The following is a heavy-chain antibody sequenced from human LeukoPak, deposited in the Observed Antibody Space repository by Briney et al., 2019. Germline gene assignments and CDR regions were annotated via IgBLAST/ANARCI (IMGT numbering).Heavy chain of an antibody. V-gene: IGHV3-9*01. D-gene: IGHD4/OR15-4a*01. CDR3: AKDIRRDYGAVRGFDY. Sequence: GRSLRLTCAASGFTFDDYAMHWVRHAPAKGLEWVSGISWNSGSIGYADSVKGRFTISRDNAKNSLYLQMNSLRAEDTALYYCAKDIRRDYGAVRGFDYWGQGTLVTVSS. J-gene: IGHJ4*02. CDR1: GFTFDDYA. CDR2: ISWNSGSI.